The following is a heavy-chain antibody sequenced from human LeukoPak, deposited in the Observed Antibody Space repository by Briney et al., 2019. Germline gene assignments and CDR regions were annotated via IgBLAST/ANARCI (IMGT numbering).Heavy chain of an antibody. D-gene: IGHD1-1*01. CDR3: ARGGLERRAPLDY. CDR1: GYTFTSYY. CDR2: INPSGGST. V-gene: IGHV1-46*01. J-gene: IGHJ4*02. Sequence: ASVTVSCKASGYTFTSYYLHWVRHAPGQGPEWMGVINPSGGSTTYAQKFQGRVTMTRDTSTSTVYMELSSLRSEDTAVYYCARGGLERRAPLDYWGQGTLVTVSS.